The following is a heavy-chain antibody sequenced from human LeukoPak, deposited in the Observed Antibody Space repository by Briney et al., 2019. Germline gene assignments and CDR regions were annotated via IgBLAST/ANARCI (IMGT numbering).Heavy chain of an antibody. CDR2: IYYSGST. V-gene: IGHV4-59*08. CDR1: GGSISSYY. D-gene: IGHD6-13*01. J-gene: IGHJ4*02. Sequence: PSETLSLTCTVSGGSISSYYWSWIRQPPGKGLEWIGYIYYSGSTNYNPSLKSRVTISVDTSKNQFSLKLGSVTAADTAVYYCAGASYSSSWYFDYWGQGTLVTVSS. CDR3: AGASYSSSWYFDY.